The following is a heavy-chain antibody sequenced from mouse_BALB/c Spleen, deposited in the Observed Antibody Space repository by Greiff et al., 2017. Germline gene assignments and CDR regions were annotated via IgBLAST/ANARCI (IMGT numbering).Heavy chain of an antibody. CDR1: GFSLTSYG. Sequence: QVQLQQSGPSLVQPSQSLSITCTVSGFSLTSYGVHWVRQSPGKGLEWLGVIWRGGSTDYNAAFMSRLSITKDNAKSQVFFNMNSLQADDTAIYYCAGYGNYESFYAMDYWGQGTSVTVSS. CDR3: AGYGNYESFYAMDY. V-gene: IGHV2-5-1*01. D-gene: IGHD2-10*02. CDR2: IWRGGST. J-gene: IGHJ4*01.